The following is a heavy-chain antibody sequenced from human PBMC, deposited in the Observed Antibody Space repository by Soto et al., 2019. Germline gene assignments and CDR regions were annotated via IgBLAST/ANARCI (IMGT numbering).Heavy chain of an antibody. D-gene: IGHD3-3*01. CDR1: GFTFSSYS. CDR3: AREGLTIFGVVIHFYFDY. CDR2: ISSSSSTI. Sequence: EVQLVESGGGLVQPGGSLRLSCAASGFTFSSYSMNWVRQAPGKGLEWVSYISSSSSTIYYADSVKGRFTISRDNAKNSLYLQMNSLRDEDTAVYYCAREGLTIFGVVIHFYFDYWGQETLVTVSS. J-gene: IGHJ4*02. V-gene: IGHV3-48*02.